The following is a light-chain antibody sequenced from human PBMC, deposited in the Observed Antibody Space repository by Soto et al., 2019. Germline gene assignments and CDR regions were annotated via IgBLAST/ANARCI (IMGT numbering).Light chain of an antibody. CDR3: QSFDSRLWTVV. CDR1: SSNIGTPYD. J-gene: IGLJ2*01. Sequence: QSVLTQPPSVSGAPGQRVTISCTGSSSNIGTPYDGHWYQQLPGTAPKLLIYGNSNRPSGVPDRFSGSRSGTSASLAITGLQAEDEPDYYCQSFDSRLWTVVLGRGTKVTVL. V-gene: IGLV1-40*01. CDR2: GNS.